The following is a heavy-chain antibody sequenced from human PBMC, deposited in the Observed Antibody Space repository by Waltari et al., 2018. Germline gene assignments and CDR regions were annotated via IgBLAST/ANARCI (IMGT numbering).Heavy chain of an antibody. V-gene: IGHV4-39*01. D-gene: IGHD5-18*01. CDR2: IYYSGST. J-gene: IGHJ3*02. Sequence: QLHLQESGPGLVKPSETLSLTCTVSGGSISSSSYYWGWIRQPPGKGLEWIGTIYYSGSTYYSPSLKSRVTISVDTSKNQFSLKLRSVIAADTALYYCAIEVVDTAMAGGDAFDIWGQGTMVTVSS. CDR3: AIEVVDTAMAGGDAFDI. CDR1: GGSISSSSYY.